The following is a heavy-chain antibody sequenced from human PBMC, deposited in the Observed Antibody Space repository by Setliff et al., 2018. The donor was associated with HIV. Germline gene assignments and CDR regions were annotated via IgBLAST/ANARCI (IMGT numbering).Heavy chain of an antibody. Sequence: GGSLRLSCAGSGFTFSSYSMNWVRQTPGKGLEWVSYISSSDTTIYYADSVKGRFTISRDNAKKSLYPQMNSLRAEDTAVYYCARGEPTILVVPAAFFDYWGQGTLVTVSS. J-gene: IGHJ4*02. V-gene: IGHV3-48*04. CDR3: ARGEPTILVVPAAFFDY. CDR1: GFTFSSYS. CDR2: ISSSDTTI. D-gene: IGHD2-2*01.